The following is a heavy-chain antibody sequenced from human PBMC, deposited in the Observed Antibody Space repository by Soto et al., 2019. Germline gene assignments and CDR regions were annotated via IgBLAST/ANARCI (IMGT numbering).Heavy chain of an antibody. CDR1: GFTFSSYW. V-gene: IGHV3-74*01. CDR2: INSDGSST. Sequence: GGSLRLSCAASGFTFSSYWMHWVRQAPGKGLVWVSRINSDGSSTSYADSVKGRFTISRDNAKNTLYLQMNSLRAEDTAVYYCATHQQLVYYLDYWGQGTLVTVSS. CDR3: ATHQQLVYYLDY. D-gene: IGHD6-13*01. J-gene: IGHJ4*02.